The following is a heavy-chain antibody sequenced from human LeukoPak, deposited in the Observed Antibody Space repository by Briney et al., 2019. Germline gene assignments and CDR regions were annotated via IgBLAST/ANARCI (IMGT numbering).Heavy chain of an antibody. Sequence: ASVKVSCKASGYTFTTYYIHWVRQAPGQGLEWVGIINPNGGSPNYAQKLQGRVTMTRDTSTSTVYMELSSLGSEDTAVYYCTRDKGGSYSDYWGQGTLVTVSS. CDR2: INPNGGSP. CDR1: GYTFTTYY. D-gene: IGHD2-15*01. J-gene: IGHJ4*02. V-gene: IGHV1-46*01. CDR3: TRDKGGSYSDY.